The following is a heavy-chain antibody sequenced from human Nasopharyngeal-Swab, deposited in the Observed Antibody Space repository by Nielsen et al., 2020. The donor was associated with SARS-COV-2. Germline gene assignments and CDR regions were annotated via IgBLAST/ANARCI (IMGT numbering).Heavy chain of an antibody. CDR2: TYYRSKWYN. Sequence: SETLSLTCAISGDSVSSNSAAWNWIRQSPSKGLEWLGRTYYRSKWYNDYAVSVKSRITINPDTSKNQFSLQLNSVTPEDTAVYYCARHHSSSWGDWFDPWGQGTLVTVSS. V-gene: IGHV6-1*01. CDR1: GDSVSSNSAA. D-gene: IGHD6-13*01. J-gene: IGHJ5*02. CDR3: ARHHSSSWGDWFDP.